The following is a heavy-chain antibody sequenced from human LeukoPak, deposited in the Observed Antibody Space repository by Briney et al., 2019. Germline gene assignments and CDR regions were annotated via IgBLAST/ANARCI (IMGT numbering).Heavy chain of an antibody. CDR1: GFSVSDSY. J-gene: IGHJ4*02. D-gene: IGHD6-19*01. Sequence: GGSLRLSCAASGFSVSDSYMSWVRQAPGKGLEWLSVMYTGGSTYYADSVKGRFTFSRDSSKNTLYLQMNSLRAEDTAVYYCARQAGYSGGWVSYYFDYWGQGTLVTVSS. CDR2: MYTGGST. V-gene: IGHV3-66*04. CDR3: ARQAGYSGGWVSYYFDY.